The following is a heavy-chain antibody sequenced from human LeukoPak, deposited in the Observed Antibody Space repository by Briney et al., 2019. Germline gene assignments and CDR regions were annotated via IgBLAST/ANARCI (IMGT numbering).Heavy chain of an antibody. D-gene: IGHD1-26*01. CDR2: ISSSSSTI. V-gene: IGHV3-48*03. CDR3: ARDRGSHDY. CDR1: GSTFSSYE. J-gene: IGHJ4*02. Sequence: GGPLRLSCAASGSTFSSYEMNWVRQAPGKGLEWVSYISSSSSTIYYADSVKGRFTISRDNAKNSLYLQMNSLRAEDTAVYYCARDRGSHDYWGQGTLVTVSS.